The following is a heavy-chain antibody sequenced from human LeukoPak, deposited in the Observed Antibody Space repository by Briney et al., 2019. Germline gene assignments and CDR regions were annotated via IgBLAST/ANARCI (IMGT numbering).Heavy chain of an antibody. CDR3: ALMYYSDSSGYYLGYYFDY. J-gene: IGHJ4*02. V-gene: IGHV4-39*01. CDR2: IYYSGST. CDR1: GGSISSSGYY. Sequence: SETLSLTCTVSGGSISSSGYYWGWIRQPPGKGLEWIGSIYYSGSTYYSPSLKSRVTISVDTSKNQFSLKLSSVTAADTAVYYCALMYYSDSSGYYLGYYFDYWGRGTLVTVSS. D-gene: IGHD3-22*01.